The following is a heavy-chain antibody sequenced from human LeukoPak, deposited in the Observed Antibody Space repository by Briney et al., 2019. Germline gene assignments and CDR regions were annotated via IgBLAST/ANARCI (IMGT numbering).Heavy chain of an antibody. D-gene: IGHD3-3*02. CDR1: GFTFSSYA. CDR3: ARVIHFDYYGMDV. Sequence: GGSLRLSCAASGFTFSSYAMHWVRQAPRKGLEWVAVISYDGSNKYYADSVKGRFTISRDNSKNTLYLQMNSLRAEDTAVYYCARVIHFDYYGMDVWGQGTTATVSS. J-gene: IGHJ6*02. CDR2: ISYDGSNK. V-gene: IGHV3-30-3*01.